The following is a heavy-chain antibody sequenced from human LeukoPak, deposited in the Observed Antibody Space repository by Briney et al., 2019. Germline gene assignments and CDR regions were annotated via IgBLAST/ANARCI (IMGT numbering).Heavy chain of an antibody. J-gene: IGHJ4*02. Sequence: PGGPLRLSCAASGNYLMHWVRQAPGKGLVWVSHINSDGSWTSYADSVKGRFTISKDNAKNTVYLQMNSLRAEDTAVYYCVSFYETYWGRGTLVTVSS. D-gene: IGHD2/OR15-2a*01. CDR3: VSFYETY. CDR1: GNYL. V-gene: IGHV3-74*01. CDR2: INSDGSWT.